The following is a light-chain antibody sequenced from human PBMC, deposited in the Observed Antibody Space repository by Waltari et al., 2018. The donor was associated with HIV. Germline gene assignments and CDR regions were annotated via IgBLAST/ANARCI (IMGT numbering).Light chain of an antibody. Sequence: IVSTPAPGTLSLSPGESANLPCRARQCVSNPDVACYQQKPGPYPILLIYAASSRATGIPDRFSGSGSETDVTLTISRPEPEDFAVYYGQQYGSAPTSFDQGTKLEIK. V-gene: IGKV3-20*01. J-gene: IGKJ2*01. CDR3: QQYGSAPTS. CDR2: AAS. CDR1: QCVSNPD.